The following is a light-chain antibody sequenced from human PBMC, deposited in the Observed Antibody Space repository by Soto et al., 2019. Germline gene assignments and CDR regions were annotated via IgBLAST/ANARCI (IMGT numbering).Light chain of an antibody. J-gene: IGLJ1*01. V-gene: IGLV1-40*01. Sequence: QSVLTQPPSVSGAPGQRVTFSCTGSTSNIGAGYDVHWYQQLPGTSPKLLIFGNSNRPSGVPDRFSASRSGSSASLAITGLQAEDEADYYCQPYDTSLSGSYVFGSGTKVTVL. CDR3: QPYDTSLSGSYV. CDR2: GNS. CDR1: TSNIGAGYD.